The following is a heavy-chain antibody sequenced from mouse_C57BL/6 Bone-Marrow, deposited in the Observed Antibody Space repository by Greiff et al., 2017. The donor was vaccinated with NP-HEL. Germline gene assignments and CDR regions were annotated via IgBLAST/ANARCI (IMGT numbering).Heavy chain of an antibody. J-gene: IGHJ3*01. CDR1: GYAFSSSW. V-gene: IGHV1-82*01. CDR3: ARVYFFAY. CDR2: IYPGDGDT. D-gene: IGHD2-1*01. Sequence: QVQLKESGPELVKPGASVKISCKASGYAFSSSWMNWVKQRPGKGLEWIGRIYPGDGDTNYNGKFKGKATLTADKSSSTAYMQLSSLTSEDSAVYFCARVYFFAYWGQGTLVTVSA.